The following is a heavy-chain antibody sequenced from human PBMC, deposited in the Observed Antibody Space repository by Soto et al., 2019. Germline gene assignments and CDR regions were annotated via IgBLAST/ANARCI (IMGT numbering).Heavy chain of an antibody. D-gene: IGHD2-2*02. CDR1: GFTFSGSA. CDR3: TRLRDIVVVPAAIEYYYYYYMDV. J-gene: IGHJ6*03. Sequence: GGSLRLSCAASGFTFSGSAMHWVRQASGKGLEWVGRIRSKANSYATAYAASVKGRFTISRDDSKNTAYLQMNSLKNEDTAVYYCTRLRDIVVVPAAIEYYYYYYMDVWGKGTTVTVSS. CDR2: IRSKANSYAT. V-gene: IGHV3-73*01.